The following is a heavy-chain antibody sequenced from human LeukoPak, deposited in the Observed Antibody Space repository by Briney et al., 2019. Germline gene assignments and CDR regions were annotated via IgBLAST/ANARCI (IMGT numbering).Heavy chain of an antibody. CDR2: ISGRDVT. J-gene: IGHJ4*02. CDR3: AERGGMLGGDTGFDY. D-gene: IGHD2-8*01. Sequence: GGSLRLSCAASAFPFSTYAMSWVRQAPGKGLEWVSTISGRDVTYYAVSVKGRFTISRDNSKNTLSLQMNILRAEEIAYYCAERGGMLGGDTGFDYWGQGTLVTVSS. CDR1: AFPFSTYA. V-gene: IGHV3-23*01.